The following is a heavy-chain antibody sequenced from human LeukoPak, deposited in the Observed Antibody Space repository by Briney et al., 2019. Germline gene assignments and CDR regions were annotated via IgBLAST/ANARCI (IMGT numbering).Heavy chain of an antibody. V-gene: IGHV4-34*01. CDR1: GGSFSGYY. Sequence: SETLSLTCAVYGGSFSGYYWSWIRQPPGKGLEWIGEINHSGSTNYNPSLKSRVTISVDTSKNQFSLKLSSVTAADTAVYYCARRSDFWGGKDFDYWGQGTLVTVSS. CDR2: INHSGST. J-gene: IGHJ4*02. D-gene: IGHD3-3*01. CDR3: ARRSDFWGGKDFDY.